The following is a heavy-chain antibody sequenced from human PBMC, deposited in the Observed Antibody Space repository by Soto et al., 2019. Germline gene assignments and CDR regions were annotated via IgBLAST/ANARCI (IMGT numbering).Heavy chain of an antibody. Sequence: EVQLIESGGGLVKPGGSLRLSCAASGFIFRNAWMHWVRQAPGKGLQWVGRVNSEPDGGAIDYAPPVKGRFTISRDDSMNTVCLHISDVKNEDTGVYYCNTCWAENQNRHVDYWGKGTLVVVSS. V-gene: IGHV3-15*07. CDR2: VNSEPDGGAI. CDR3: NTCWAENQNRHVDY. D-gene: IGHD3-16*01. CDR1: GFIFRNAW. J-gene: IGHJ4*02.